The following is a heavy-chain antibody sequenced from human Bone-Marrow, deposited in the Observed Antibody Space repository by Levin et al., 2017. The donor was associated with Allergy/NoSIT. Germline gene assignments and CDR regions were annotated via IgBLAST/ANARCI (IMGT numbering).Heavy chain of an antibody. V-gene: IGHV3-33*01. CDR3: ARSGFENTFDV. CDR1: GFTFSRHA. D-gene: IGHD3-10*01. CDR2: IWFDGSDQ. J-gene: IGHJ3*01. Sequence: PAGGSLRLSCAASGFTFSRHAMHWVRQAPGKGLEWVALIWFDGSDQYYSDSVKGRFTISRDNSKNTLYLEMNSLRVEDTAVYYCARSGFENTFDVWGQGTMVTVSS.